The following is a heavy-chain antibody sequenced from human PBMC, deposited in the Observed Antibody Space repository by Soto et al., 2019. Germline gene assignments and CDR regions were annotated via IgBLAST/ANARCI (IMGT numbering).Heavy chain of an antibody. CDR2: IRGGDDNT. D-gene: IGHD1-26*01. CDR1: GFTFSNYA. CDR3: AKGHSESYYYFDY. V-gene: IGHV3-23*01. Sequence: EVQLLESGGGLAQPGGSLRLSCAASGFTFSNYAMNWVRQAPGKGLDWVSSIRGGDDNTYYADSVKGRFTISRDNSKNTLYLQMNSLRAEDTAVYYCAKGHSESYYYFDYWGQGTLVTVSS. J-gene: IGHJ4*02.